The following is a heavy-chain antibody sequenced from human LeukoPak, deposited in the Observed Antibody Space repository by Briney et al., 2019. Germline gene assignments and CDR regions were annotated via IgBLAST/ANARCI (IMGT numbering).Heavy chain of an antibody. CDR2: XXPNSGGT. D-gene: IGHD6-19*01. Sequence: ASVTVSCKASGYTFTGYYMHWVRQAPGQGLXXXXXXXPNSGGTNYAQKFQGRVTMTRDTSISTAYMELSRLRSDDTAVYYCARDRTRTGYSSGWYHDYWGQGTLVTVSS. J-gene: IGHJ4*02. CDR3: ARDRTRTGYSSGWYHDY. CDR1: GYTFTGYY. V-gene: IGHV1-2*02.